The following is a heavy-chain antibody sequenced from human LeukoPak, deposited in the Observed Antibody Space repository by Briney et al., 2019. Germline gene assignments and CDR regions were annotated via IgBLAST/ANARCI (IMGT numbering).Heavy chain of an antibody. J-gene: IGHJ6*02. CDR3: ARRGDCSSASCYRGTSYYYYGLDV. D-gene: IGHD2-2*01. CDR1: GGSFSGYY. V-gene: IGHV4-34*01. CDR2: INHSGST. Sequence: SETLSLTCAVYGGSFSGYYWSWIRQPPGKGLEWIGEINHSGSTNYNPSLKSRVTISVDTSKDQFSLKLNSVTAADTAVYYCARRGDCSSASCYRGTSYYYYGLDVWGQGTTVTVSS.